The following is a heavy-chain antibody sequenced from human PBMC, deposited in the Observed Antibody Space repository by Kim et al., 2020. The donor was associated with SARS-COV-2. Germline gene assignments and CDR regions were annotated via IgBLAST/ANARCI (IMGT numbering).Heavy chain of an antibody. Sequence: GGSLRLSCAASGFTFDDYAMHWVRQAPGKGLEWVSGISWNSGSIGYADSVKGRFTISRDNAKNSLYLQMNSLRAEDTALYYCAKVSIAAAGQSPFDYWGQGTLVTVSS. V-gene: IGHV3-9*01. CDR3: AKVSIAAAGQSPFDY. D-gene: IGHD6-13*01. J-gene: IGHJ4*02. CDR2: ISWNSGSI. CDR1: GFTFDDYA.